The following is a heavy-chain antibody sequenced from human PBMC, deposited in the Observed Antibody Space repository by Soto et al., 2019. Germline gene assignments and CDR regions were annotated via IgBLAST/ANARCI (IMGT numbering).Heavy chain of an antibody. CDR1: GGTFSSYA. D-gene: IGHD3-22*01. J-gene: IGHJ3*02. V-gene: IGHV1-69*13. CDR3: ARGDDSSAPTPSDAFDI. Sequence: SVKVSCKASGGTFSSYAISWVRQAPGQGLEWMGGIIPIFGTANYAQKFQGRVTITADESTSTAYMELSSLRSEDTAVYYCARGDDSSAPTPSDAFDIWGQGTMVTV. CDR2: IIPIFGTA.